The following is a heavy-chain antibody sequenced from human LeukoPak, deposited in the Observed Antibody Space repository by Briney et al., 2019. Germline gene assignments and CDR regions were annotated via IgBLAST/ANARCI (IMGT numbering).Heavy chain of an antibody. D-gene: IGHD5-12*01. CDR1: GYTFTGYY. CDR3: ARGLVYSGYANDY. V-gene: IGHV1-2*02. CDR2: INPNSGGT. J-gene: IGHJ4*02. Sequence: ASVKVSCKASGYTFTGYYMHWVRQAPGQGLEWMGWINPNSGGTNYAQKLQGRVTMTTDTSTSTAYMELRSLRSDDTAVYYCARGLVYSGYANDYWGQGTLVTVSS.